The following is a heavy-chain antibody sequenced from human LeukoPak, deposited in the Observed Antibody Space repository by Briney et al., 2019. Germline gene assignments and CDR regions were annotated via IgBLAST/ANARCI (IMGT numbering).Heavy chain of an antibody. Sequence: GGSLRLSCAASGFTFSRHAMSWVRQAPGKGLEWVTFIRYDGTNKYYADSVKGRFTISRDNSKNTLYLQMDSLRTEDTAVYYCAKDRYCSSTSCSFGTTWFDPWGQGTLVTVSS. CDR2: IRYDGTNK. CDR1: GFTFSRHA. CDR3: AKDRYCSSTSCSFGTTWFDP. J-gene: IGHJ5*02. V-gene: IGHV3-30*02. D-gene: IGHD2-2*01.